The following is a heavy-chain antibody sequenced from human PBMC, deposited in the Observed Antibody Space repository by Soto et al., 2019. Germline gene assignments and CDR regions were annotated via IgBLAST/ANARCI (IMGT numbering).Heavy chain of an antibody. CDR1: GFSLTTSGVG. J-gene: IGHJ4*02. D-gene: IGHD3-3*01. Sequence: QITLNESGPTVVRPTETLTLTCRFSGFSLTTSGVGVGWVRQSPGKAPEWLALIYWDDDKRYSESLKSRLTIPKDTSKNRVVLTVANLDPTDTATYYCAHRVLRTVFGLVTTTAIYFDFWGQGTPVAVSS. V-gene: IGHV2-5*02. CDR2: IYWDDDK. CDR3: AHRVLRTVFGLVTTTAIYFDF.